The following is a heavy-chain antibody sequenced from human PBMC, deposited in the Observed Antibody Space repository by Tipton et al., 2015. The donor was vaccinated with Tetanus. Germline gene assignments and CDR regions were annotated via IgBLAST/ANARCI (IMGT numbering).Heavy chain of an antibody. Sequence: TLSLTCAVHGTSLSGYYWSWIRQAPGRGLEWIGENNHNGNSYYNPSLKSRVTISVDTSKNQFSLKLSSVSAADTAVYYCARHVVEAVPRWFDPWGQGTLVTVSS. CDR3: ARHVVEAVPRWFDP. V-gene: IGHV4-34*01. CDR2: NNHNGNS. J-gene: IGHJ5*02. D-gene: IGHD6-19*01. CDR1: GTSLSGYY.